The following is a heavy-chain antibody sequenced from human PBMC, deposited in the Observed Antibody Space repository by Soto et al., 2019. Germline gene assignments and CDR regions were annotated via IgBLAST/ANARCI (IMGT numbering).Heavy chain of an antibody. J-gene: IGHJ6*03. V-gene: IGHV1-18*01. Sequence: ASVKVSCKASGYTFTSYGISWVRQAPGQGLEWMGWISAYNGNTNYAQKLQGRVTMTTDTSTSTAYMELRSLRSDDTAVYYCARAYYDFWGGAPLYYYSYTGVWGKESTLTLSS. CDR1: GYTFTSYG. CDR3: ARAYYDFWGGAPLYYYSYTGV. CDR2: ISAYNGNT. D-gene: IGHD3-3*01.